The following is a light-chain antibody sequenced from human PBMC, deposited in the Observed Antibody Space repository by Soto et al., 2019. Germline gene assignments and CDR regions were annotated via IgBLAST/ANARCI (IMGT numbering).Light chain of an antibody. CDR3: SSFASRNTWV. CDR1: SSDVGAYNY. V-gene: IGLV2-8*01. J-gene: IGLJ3*02. CDR2: AVT. Sequence: QSALTQPPSASGSPGQSVTISCTGTSSDVGAYNYVSWYHQHAGKAPKLVIYAVTKRPSGVPDRFSGSKSANTASLTVSGLQAEDEADYYCSSFASRNTWVFGGGTKLTVL.